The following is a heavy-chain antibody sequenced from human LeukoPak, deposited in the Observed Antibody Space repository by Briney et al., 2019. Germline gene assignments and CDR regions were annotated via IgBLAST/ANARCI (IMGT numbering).Heavy chain of an antibody. D-gene: IGHD6-13*01. V-gene: IGHV3-30*02. CDR2: IRYDGSNK. Sequence: TGGSLRLSCAASGFTFSSYGMHWVRQAPGKGLEWVAFIRYDGSNKYYADSVKGRFTISRDNSKNTLYLQMNSLRAEDTAVYYCAKDGIAAAGSDYWGQGTLVTVSS. CDR3: AKDGIAAAGSDY. CDR1: GFTFSSYG. J-gene: IGHJ4*02.